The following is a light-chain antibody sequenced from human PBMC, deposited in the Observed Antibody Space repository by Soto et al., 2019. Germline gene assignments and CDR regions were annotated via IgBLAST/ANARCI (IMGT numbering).Light chain of an antibody. CDR2: KVS. Sequence: DVVMTQSPLSLPVTLGQPASISCRSNQSLVHSDGIAYFSWFQQRPGRSPRRLIYKVSNRDSGGPARFSGSGSGTDFALKISRVEAEDVGVYYCMQGTHWPITFCQGTRLEIK. V-gene: IGKV2-30*02. J-gene: IGKJ5*01. CDR3: MQGTHWPIT. CDR1: QSLVHSDGIAY.